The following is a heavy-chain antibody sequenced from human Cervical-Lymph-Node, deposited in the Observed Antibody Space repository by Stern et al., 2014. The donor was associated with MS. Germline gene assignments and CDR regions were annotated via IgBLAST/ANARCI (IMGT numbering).Heavy chain of an antibody. CDR2: IYHSGVS. J-gene: IGHJ2*01. CDR3: ARERQQYCNSEGCSYWYVDL. V-gene: IGHV4-4*02. D-gene: IGHD2/OR15-2a*01. Sequence: QEQMQESGPGLVKPSGTLSLTCAVSGGSVSSTNWWSWVRQSPGKGLEWIGNIYHSGVSHDRPSRRMRVPRSLDITKTHLSLPLTSVTAAATAVYYCARERQQYCNSEGCSYWYVDLWGRGTLVTVSS. CDR1: GGSVSSTNW.